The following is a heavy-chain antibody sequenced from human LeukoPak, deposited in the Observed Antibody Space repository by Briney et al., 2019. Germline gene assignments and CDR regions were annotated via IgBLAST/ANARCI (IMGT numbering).Heavy chain of an antibody. CDR3: ARTATIFGVVTSFDY. CDR1: GGSISSSSYY. Sequence: SETLSLTCTVSGGSISSSSYYWGWIRQPPGKGLEWIGSIYYSGSTYYNPSLKSRVTISVDTSKNQFSLKLSSVTAADTAVYYCARTATIFGVVTSFDYWGQGTPVTVSS. J-gene: IGHJ4*02. D-gene: IGHD3-3*01. V-gene: IGHV4-39*01. CDR2: IYYSGST.